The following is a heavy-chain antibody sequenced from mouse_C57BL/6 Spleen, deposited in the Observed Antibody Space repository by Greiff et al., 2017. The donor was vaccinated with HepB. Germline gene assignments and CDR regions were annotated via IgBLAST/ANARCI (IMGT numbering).Heavy chain of an antibody. V-gene: IGHV1-55*01. D-gene: IGHD1-1*01. CDR2: IYPGSGST. CDR3: ARDGYYYGRSGY. Sequence: VQLQQSGAELVKPGASVKMSCKASGYTFTSYWITWVKQRPGQGLEGIGDIYPGSGSTNYNEKVKSKATLTVDTSSSTAYMQLSSRPSADSAVFYCARDGYYYGRSGYWNQGTTLTVSS. J-gene: IGHJ2*01. CDR1: GYTFTSYW.